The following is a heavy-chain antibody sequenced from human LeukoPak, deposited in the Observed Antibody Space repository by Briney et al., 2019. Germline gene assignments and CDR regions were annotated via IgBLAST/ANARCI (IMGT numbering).Heavy chain of an antibody. Sequence: ASVKVSCKASGGTFSSYAISWVRQAPGQGLEWMGRIIPIFGTANYAQKFQGRVTITTDESTSTAYMELSSLRSEDTAVYYCARDRYCTNGVCYQYYWGQGTLVTVCS. V-gene: IGHV1-69*05. D-gene: IGHD2-8*01. CDR1: GGTFSSYA. J-gene: IGHJ4*02. CDR2: IIPIFGTA. CDR3: ARDRYCTNGVCYQYY.